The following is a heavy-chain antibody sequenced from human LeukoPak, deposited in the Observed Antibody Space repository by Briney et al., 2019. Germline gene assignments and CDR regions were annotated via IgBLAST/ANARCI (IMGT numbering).Heavy chain of an antibody. CDR1: GFSFSSYA. CDR3: VATVTILDY. CDR2: ISGSGDST. J-gene: IGHJ4*02. V-gene: IGHV3-23*01. D-gene: IGHD4-17*01. Sequence: GGSLRLSCAATGFSFSSYAMSWVRQAPGKGLEWVSAISGSGDSTYYADSVKGRFTISRDNSKNTLYLQMNSLRAEDTAVYYCVATVTILDYWGQGTLVTVSS.